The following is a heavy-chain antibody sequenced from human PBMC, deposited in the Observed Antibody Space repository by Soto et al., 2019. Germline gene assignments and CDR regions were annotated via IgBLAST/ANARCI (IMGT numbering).Heavy chain of an antibody. CDR2: IYYSGST. CDR3: ARGHCSSTSCPIIYYGMDV. J-gene: IGHJ6*02. CDR1: GGSISSGDYY. D-gene: IGHD2-2*01. V-gene: IGHV4-30-4*01. Sequence: SETLSLTCTVSGGSISSGDYYWSWIRQPPGKGLEWIGYIYYSGSTYYNPSLKSRVTISVDTSKNQFSLKPSSVTAADTAVYYCARGHCSSTSCPIIYYGMDVWGQGTTVTVSS.